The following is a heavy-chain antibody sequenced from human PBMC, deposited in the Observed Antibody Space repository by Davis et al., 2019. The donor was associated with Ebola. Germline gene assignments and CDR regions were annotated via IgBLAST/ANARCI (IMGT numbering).Heavy chain of an antibody. Sequence: ASVKVSCKASGYTFTSYARHWVRQAPGQRLEWMGWINAGNGNTKYSQKFQGRVTITRDTSASTAYMELSSLRSEDTAVYYCARARSYYGGGYYGMDVWGQGTTVTVSS. J-gene: IGHJ6*02. CDR1: GYTFTSYA. CDR3: ARARSYYGGGYYGMDV. V-gene: IGHV1-3*01. CDR2: INAGNGNT. D-gene: IGHD4-23*01.